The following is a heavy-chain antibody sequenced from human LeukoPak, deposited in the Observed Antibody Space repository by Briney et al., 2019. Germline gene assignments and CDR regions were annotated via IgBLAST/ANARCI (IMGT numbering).Heavy chain of an antibody. D-gene: IGHD3-3*01. Sequence: ASVKVSCKASGYTFTGFHMHWVRQAPGQGLGWMGWINPKSSRTNYAQKFQGRVTMTRDTSISTAYMELTSLRSDDTAIYYCARNGGTSGPDLDCWGQGTLVTVSS. V-gene: IGHV1-2*02. J-gene: IGHJ4*02. CDR3: ARNGGTSGPDLDC. CDR1: GYTFTGFH. CDR2: INPKSSRT.